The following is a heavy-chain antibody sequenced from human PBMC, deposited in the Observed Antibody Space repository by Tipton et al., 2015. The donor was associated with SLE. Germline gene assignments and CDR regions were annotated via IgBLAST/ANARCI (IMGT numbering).Heavy chain of an antibody. CDR3: ASGQDYRYFFDN. D-gene: IGHD3-16*01. CDR1: GGSISSGDYY. Sequence: TLSLTCTVSGGSISSGDYYWSWIRQPPGKGLEWIGYIYYSGNTYYNPSLKSRVTISIDTSKKQFSLNLSSVTAADTAVYYCASGQDYRYFFDNWGQGTLVTVSS. J-gene: IGHJ4*02. V-gene: IGHV4-30-4*01. CDR2: IYYSGNT.